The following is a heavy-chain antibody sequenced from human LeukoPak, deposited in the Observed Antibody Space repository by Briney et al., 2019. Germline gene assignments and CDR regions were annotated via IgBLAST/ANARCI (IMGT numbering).Heavy chain of an antibody. J-gene: IGHJ4*02. CDR1: SGSISTSNYY. Sequence: PSETLSLTGTVSSGSISTSNYYWGWVRQPPGKALEWIGNIFYRGSTYYNPSLKSRVTISINTSKNQFSLNLRSVTAADTAVYFCARVAAAGNYYFDYWGQGTLVTVSS. D-gene: IGHD6-13*01. V-gene: IGHV4-39*07. CDR2: IFYRGST. CDR3: ARVAAAGNYYFDY.